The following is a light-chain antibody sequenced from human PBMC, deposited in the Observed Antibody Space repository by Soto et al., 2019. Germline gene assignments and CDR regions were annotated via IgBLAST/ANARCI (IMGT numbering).Light chain of an antibody. CDR2: GAS. Sequence: EIVMTQSPATLSVSPGETATLSCRASQSVNLNLAWYQQKPGQAPRLLIYGASIRATGIPARFSGSGAGTEFTLTINSLQSEDSAVYYCQQCVSWPLLTFGGGTTVEIK. CDR3: QQCVSWPLLT. J-gene: IGKJ4*01. CDR1: QSVNLN. V-gene: IGKV3-15*01.